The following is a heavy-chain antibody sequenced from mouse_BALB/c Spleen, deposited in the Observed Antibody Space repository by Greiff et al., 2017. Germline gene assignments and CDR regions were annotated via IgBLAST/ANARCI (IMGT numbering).Heavy chain of an antibody. CDR2: INPSTGYT. Sequence: VQLQQSGAELAKPGASVKMSCKASGYTFTSYWMHWVKQRPGQGLEWIGYINPSTGYTEYNQKFKDKATLTADKSSSTAYMQLSSLTSEDSAVYYCARFYDGYYAALDYWGQGTPVTVSA. CDR3: ARFYDGYYAALDY. V-gene: IGHV1-7*01. CDR1: GYTFTSYW. D-gene: IGHD2-3*01. J-gene: IGHJ4*01.